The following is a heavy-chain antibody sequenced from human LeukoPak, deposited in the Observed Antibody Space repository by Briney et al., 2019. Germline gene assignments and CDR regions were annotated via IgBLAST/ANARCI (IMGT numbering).Heavy chain of an antibody. CDR1: GYTFTSYD. CDR3: ARGRRGYSYGYRNYFDY. Sequence: AASVKVSCKASGYTFTSYDINWVRQATGQGLEWMGWMNPNSGNTGYAQKFQGRVTMTRNTSISTAYMELSSLRSEDTAVYYCARGRRGYSYGYRNYFDYWGQGTLVTVSS. D-gene: IGHD5-18*01. CDR2: MNPNSGNT. J-gene: IGHJ4*02. V-gene: IGHV1-8*02.